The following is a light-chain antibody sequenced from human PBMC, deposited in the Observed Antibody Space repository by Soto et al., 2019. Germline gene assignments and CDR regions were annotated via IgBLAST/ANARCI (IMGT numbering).Light chain of an antibody. V-gene: IGKV2-28*01. Sequence: DVVMTQSPLSLPVTPGEPASISCRSSQSLLYSNGYNYLDWYVQKPGQSPQLLFYLGSYRASGVPDRLSGSGSGTDFTLEISRVEAEDVEVYYCMQALQTPFTFGPGTKVDIK. J-gene: IGKJ3*01. CDR1: QSLLYSNGYNY. CDR2: LGS. CDR3: MQALQTPFT.